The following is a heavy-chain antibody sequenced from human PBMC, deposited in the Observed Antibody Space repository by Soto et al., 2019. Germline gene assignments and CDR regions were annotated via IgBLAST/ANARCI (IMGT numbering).Heavy chain of an antibody. CDR2: ISSSSSYI. Sequence: EVQLVESGGGLVKPGGSLRLSCAASGFTFSSYSMNWVRQAPGKGLEWVSSISSSSSYIYYADSVKGRFTISRDNANNSMYLQMNCLRAEDTDVYYCASSPSRPSDFEWLSKGTLDYWGQGSLVTVSS. CDR3: ASSPSRPSDFEWLSKGTLDY. J-gene: IGHJ4*02. V-gene: IGHV3-21*01. D-gene: IGHD3-9*01. CDR1: GFTFSSYS.